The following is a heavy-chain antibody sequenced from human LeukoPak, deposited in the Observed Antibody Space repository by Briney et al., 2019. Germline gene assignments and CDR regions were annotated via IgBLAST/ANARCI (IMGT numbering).Heavy chain of an antibody. V-gene: IGHV3-30*03. D-gene: IGHD5-12*01. J-gene: IGHJ4*02. CDR3: ARGRGYRDYDRPLDY. Sequence: GGSLSLSCAASGSTFSSYDMHWVRQAPGKGLEWVAVISYDGSNRDYVDSVKGRFTISRDNSKTTLYAQMNSLRAEDTAIYYCARGRGYRDYDRPLDYWGQGTLVTVSS. CDR2: ISYDGSNR. CDR1: GSTFSSYD.